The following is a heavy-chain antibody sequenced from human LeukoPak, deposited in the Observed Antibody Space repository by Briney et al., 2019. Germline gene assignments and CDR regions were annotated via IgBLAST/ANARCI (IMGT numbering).Heavy chain of an antibody. D-gene: IGHD4-17*01. CDR2: ISSSSSTI. CDR3: ARDRGTTVTTYFFKTYYFGMDV. Sequence: PGRSLRLSCAASGFTFSSYAMHWVRQAPGKGLEWVSYISSSSSTIYYADSVKGRFTISRDNAKNSLYLQMNSLRAEDTAVYYCARDRGTTVTTYFFKTYYFGMDVWGQGTTVTVSS. J-gene: IGHJ6*02. CDR1: GFTFSSYA. V-gene: IGHV3-48*04.